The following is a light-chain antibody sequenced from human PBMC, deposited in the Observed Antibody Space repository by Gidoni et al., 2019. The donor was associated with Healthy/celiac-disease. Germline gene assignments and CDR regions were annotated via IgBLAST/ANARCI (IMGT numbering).Light chain of an antibody. CDR3: QQRSNWRVT. Sequence: EIVLTQSPATLSLSPGERATLSCRASQSVSSYLAWYQQKPGQAPRLRIYDASNRATGIPARFSGSGPGTDFTLTISSLEPEDFAVYYCQQRSNWRVTFGGGTKVEIK. CDR2: DAS. V-gene: IGKV3-11*01. J-gene: IGKJ4*01. CDR1: QSVSSY.